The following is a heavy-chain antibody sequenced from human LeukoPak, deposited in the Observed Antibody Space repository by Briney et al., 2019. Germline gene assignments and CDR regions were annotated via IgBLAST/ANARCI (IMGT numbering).Heavy chain of an antibody. CDR3: ARVGPDGYNLGAVNY. J-gene: IGHJ4*02. V-gene: IGHV4-34*01. CDR1: GGSFSDYY. D-gene: IGHD5-24*01. Sequence: SETLSLTCAVYGGSFSDYYWSWIRQPPGKGLEWIGEINHSGSTNYNPSLKSRVTISVDTSKNQFSLKLSSVTAADTAVYYCARVGPDGYNLGAVNYWGQGTLVTVSS. CDR2: INHSGST.